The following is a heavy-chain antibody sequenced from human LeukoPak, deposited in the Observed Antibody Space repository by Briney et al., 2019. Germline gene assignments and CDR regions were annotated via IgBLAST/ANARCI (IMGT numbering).Heavy chain of an antibody. J-gene: IGHJ4*02. V-gene: IGHV3-30*03. CDR2: TSYDGSYE. D-gene: IGHD4-17*01. Sequence: GGSLRLSCAASGFIFRNYGMHWVRQAPGKGLEWVAVTSYDGSYEYYADSVKGRFTISRDISKSTLYLQMNSLRAEDTAVYYCATDLRLKHYGDYVIDYWGQGALVTVS. CDR1: GFIFRNYG. CDR3: ATDLRLKHYGDYVIDY.